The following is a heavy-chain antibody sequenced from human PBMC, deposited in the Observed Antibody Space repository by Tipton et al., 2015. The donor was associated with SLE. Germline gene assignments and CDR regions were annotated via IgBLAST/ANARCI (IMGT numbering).Heavy chain of an antibody. Sequence: GLVKPSETLSLTCTVTGGSISSSSYYWGWIRQPPGKGLEWIGSMYSSGSTYYNPSLKSRVTISVDTSNNLFSLKLTSVTAADTAVYYCASRSIDIAVVVAAVPGEPTFDYWGQGTLVTVSS. CDR1: GGSISSSSYY. CDR3: ASRSIDIAVVVAAVPGEPTFDY. CDR2: MYSSGST. D-gene: IGHD2-15*01. J-gene: IGHJ4*02. V-gene: IGHV4-39*01.